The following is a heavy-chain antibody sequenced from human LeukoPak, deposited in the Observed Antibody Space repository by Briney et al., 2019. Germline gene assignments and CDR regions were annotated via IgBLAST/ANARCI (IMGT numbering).Heavy chain of an antibody. CDR2: IYTSGST. Sequence: SETLSLTCTVSGGSISSGSYYWSWIRQPAGKGLEWIGRIYTSGSTNYNPSLKSRVTISVDTSKNQFSLKLSSVTAADTAVYYCARGGYSSSWSWFDPWGQGTLVTVSS. V-gene: IGHV4-61*02. CDR1: GGSISSGSYY. CDR3: ARGGYSSSWSWFDP. D-gene: IGHD6-13*01. J-gene: IGHJ5*02.